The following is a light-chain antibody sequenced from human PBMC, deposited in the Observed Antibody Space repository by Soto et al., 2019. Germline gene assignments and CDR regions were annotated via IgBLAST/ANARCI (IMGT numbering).Light chain of an antibody. CDR3: QQHAGSPWT. CDR1: QTVSNNY. Sequence: EIVITQSPGTLSLSPGERATLSCRASQTVSNNYLVWYQHKPGRAPRLLIFRASIRAADIPDRFRGSGSGTDFTLTITRLEPEDFAVYYCQQHAGSPWTLGQGTKVDIK. V-gene: IGKV3-20*01. J-gene: IGKJ1*01. CDR2: RAS.